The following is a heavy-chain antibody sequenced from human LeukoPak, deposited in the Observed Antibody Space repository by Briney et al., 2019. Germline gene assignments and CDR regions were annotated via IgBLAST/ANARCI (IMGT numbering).Heavy chain of an antibody. Sequence: GASVKVSCKASGYTFTSYYMHWVRQAPGQGLEWMGIINPSGGSTSYAQKLQGRVTMTTDTSTSTAYMELRSLRSDDTAVYYCARDWGGITMVRGEVDYWGQGTLVTVSS. CDR3: ARDWGGITMVRGEVDY. J-gene: IGHJ4*02. D-gene: IGHD3-10*01. V-gene: IGHV1-46*01. CDR2: INPSGGST. CDR1: GYTFTSYY.